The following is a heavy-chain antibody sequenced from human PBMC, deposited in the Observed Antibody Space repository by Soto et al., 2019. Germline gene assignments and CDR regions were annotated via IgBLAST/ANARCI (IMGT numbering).Heavy chain of an antibody. CDR3: ARGSPGPVDH. CDR2: IRSRANNFAT. J-gene: IGHJ4*02. D-gene: IGHD3-10*01. V-gene: IGHV3-73*02. Sequence: EVQLVESGGGLVQPGGSLKLSCAASGFIFSGSAIHWVRQASGKGLEWVGRIRSRANNFATSSAASVKGRFTFSRDDSKNTAYLQMNTLKPEDTAVYYCARGSPGPVDHWGQGTPVTVSS. CDR1: GFIFSGSA.